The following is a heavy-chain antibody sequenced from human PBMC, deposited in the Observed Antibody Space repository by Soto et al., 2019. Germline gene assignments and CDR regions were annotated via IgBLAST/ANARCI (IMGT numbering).Heavy chain of an antibody. CDR3: ARALTIFGVAPYYYYYGIDV. V-gene: IGHV1-69*13. Sequence: SVKVSCKASGGTFSSYAISWVRQAPGQGLEWMGGIIPIFGTANYAQKFQGRVTITADESTSTAYMELSSLRSEDTAVYYCARALTIFGVAPYYYYYGIDVWGQGTTVTVSS. D-gene: IGHD3-3*01. J-gene: IGHJ6*02. CDR1: GGTFSSYA. CDR2: IIPIFGTA.